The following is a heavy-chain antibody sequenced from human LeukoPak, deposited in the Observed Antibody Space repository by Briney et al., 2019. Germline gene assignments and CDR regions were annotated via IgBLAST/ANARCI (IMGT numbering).Heavy chain of an antibody. CDR3: AKDGLPYYYDSSGTDY. Sequence: GGSLRLSCAASGFTFSSYGMHWVRQAPGKGLEWVVFIRYDGSNKYYADSVKGRFTISRDNSKITLYLQMNSLRAEDTAVYYCAKDGLPYYYDSSGTDYWGQGTLVTVSS. V-gene: IGHV3-30*02. D-gene: IGHD3-22*01. CDR1: GFTFSSYG. CDR2: IRYDGSNK. J-gene: IGHJ4*02.